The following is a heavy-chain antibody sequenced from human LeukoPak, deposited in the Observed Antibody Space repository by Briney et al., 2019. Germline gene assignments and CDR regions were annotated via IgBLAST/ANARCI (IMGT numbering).Heavy chain of an antibody. J-gene: IGHJ5*02. D-gene: IGHD2-15*01. CDR2: ISAYNGNT. CDR1: GYTFTSYG. CDR3: ARDPVYCSGGSCYGGYNWFDP. Sequence: ASVKVSCKASGYTFTSYGISWVRQAPGQGPEWMGWISAYNGNTNYAQKLQGRVTMTTDTSTSTAYMELRSLRSDDTAVYYCARDPVYCSGGSCYGGYNWFDPWGQGTLVTVSS. V-gene: IGHV1-18*01.